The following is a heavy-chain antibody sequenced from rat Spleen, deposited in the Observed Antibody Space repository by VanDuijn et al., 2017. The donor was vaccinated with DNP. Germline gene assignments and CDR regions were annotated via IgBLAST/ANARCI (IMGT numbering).Heavy chain of an antibody. CDR3: AKGPNYGGYSDYFDY. Sequence: EVKLVESGGGLVQPGRSLKLSCVASGFSFNDYWMGWVRQAPGKGLEWIGQINKDSNTINYTPSLEDKFTISRDNAQNTLFLQMNKLGSEDTANYYCAKGPNYGGYSDYFDYWGQGVMVTVSS. CDR1: GFSFNDYW. J-gene: IGHJ2*01. D-gene: IGHD1-11*01. V-gene: IGHV4-2*01. CDR2: INKDSNTI.